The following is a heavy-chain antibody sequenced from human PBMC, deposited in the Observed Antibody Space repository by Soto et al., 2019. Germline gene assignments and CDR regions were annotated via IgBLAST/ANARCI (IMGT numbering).Heavy chain of an antibody. D-gene: IGHD1-26*01. CDR2: INPNSGGT. CDR1: GYTFTGYY. Sequence: QVQLVQSGAEVKKPGASVKVSCKASGYTFTGYYMHWVRQAPGPGLEWMGWINPNSGGTNYAQKLQGRVTMTRDTSISTAYMELSRLRSDDTAVYYCERWGELPPYYYYGMDVWGQGTTVTVSS. V-gene: IGHV1-2*02. J-gene: IGHJ6*02. CDR3: ERWGELPPYYYYGMDV.